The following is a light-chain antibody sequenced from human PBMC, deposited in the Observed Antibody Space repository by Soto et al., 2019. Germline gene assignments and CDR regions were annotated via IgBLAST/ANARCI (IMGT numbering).Light chain of an antibody. J-gene: IGLJ2*01. Sequence: QLVLTQSPSASASLGASVKLTCTLSSGHSSYAIACHQQQPEKGPRYLMKLDSDGSHTKGDAIPDRFSGSSSGAERYLTISSLQSEDEAYYYCQTWGTGIHVVFGGGTKVTVL. CDR1: SGHSSYA. CDR3: QTWGTGIHVV. CDR2: LDSDGSH. V-gene: IGLV4-69*01.